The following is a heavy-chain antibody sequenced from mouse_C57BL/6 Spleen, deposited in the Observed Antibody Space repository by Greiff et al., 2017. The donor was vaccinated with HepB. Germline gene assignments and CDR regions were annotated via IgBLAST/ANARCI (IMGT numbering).Heavy chain of an antibody. D-gene: IGHD1-1*01. CDR1: GYTFTGYW. J-gene: IGHJ3*01. V-gene: IGHV1-9*01. CDR2: ILPGSGST. Sequence: VQLQQPGAELMKPGASVKLSCKATGYTFTGYWIQWVKQRPGHGLEWIGEILPGSGSTNYNEKFKSKATFTADTSSNTAYMQLSSLTTEDSAIYYCGRYYYGSSWFAYWGQGTLVTVSA. CDR3: GRYYYGSSWFAY.